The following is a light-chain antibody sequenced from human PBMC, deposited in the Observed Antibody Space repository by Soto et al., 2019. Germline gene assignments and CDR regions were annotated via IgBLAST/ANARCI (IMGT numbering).Light chain of an antibody. J-gene: IGKJ1*01. Sequence: DIPMTQSPSSLSASVGDRVTITCRASQSVSSYLNWYQQKPGKAPKLLIYDVSSLQSGVPSRFSGSGAGTEFTLTISSLQPEDFATYYCQQSHSARTFGQGTKVEVK. CDR2: DVS. CDR3: QQSHSART. CDR1: QSVSSY. V-gene: IGKV1-39*01.